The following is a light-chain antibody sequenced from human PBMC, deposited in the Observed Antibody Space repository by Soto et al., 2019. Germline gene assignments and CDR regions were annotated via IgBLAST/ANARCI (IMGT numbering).Light chain of an antibody. CDR1: TSNIENNG. V-gene: IGLV1-36*01. J-gene: IGLJ2*01. CDR2: YDD. CDR3: ATWDDSLNAVV. Sequence: QSVLTQPPSVSEAPRQRVTISCSGSTSNIENNGVNWYQQFPGKAPKLLIYYDDLLPSGVSDRFSGSKSGTSSSLAISGLQYEDEGDYYCATWDDSLNAVVFGGGTQLTVL.